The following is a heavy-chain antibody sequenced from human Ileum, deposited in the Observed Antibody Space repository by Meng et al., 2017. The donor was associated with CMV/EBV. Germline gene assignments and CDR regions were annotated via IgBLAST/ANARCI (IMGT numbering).Heavy chain of an antibody. CDR1: GDTFSSYY. J-gene: IGHJ5*02. CDR3: MRGAGAGGRDWFDP. V-gene: IGHV1-46*01. Sequence: ASVKVSCLATGDTFSSYYIHWVRQAPGQGLEWMGINNPSDDATNYARDFQGRVTMTRDTSVSTAYMELSSLRFEDTAIYYCMRGAGAGGRDWFDPWGQGTLVTVSS. CDR2: NNPSDDAT. D-gene: IGHD6-13*01.